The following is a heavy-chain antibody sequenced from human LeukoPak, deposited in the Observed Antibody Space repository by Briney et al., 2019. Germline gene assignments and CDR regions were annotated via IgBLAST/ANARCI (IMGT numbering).Heavy chain of an antibody. Sequence: PGGSLRLSCAASGFTVSSNYMSWVRQAPGKGLEWVSAIYSGDSTYYADSVKGRFTISRDNSKNTLYLQMNSLRAEDTAVYYCARRSVRYGYGLLQDDAFDIWGQGTMVTVSS. V-gene: IGHV3-53*01. CDR2: IYSGDST. CDR1: GFTVSSNY. CDR3: ARRSVRYGYGLLQDDAFDI. J-gene: IGHJ3*02. D-gene: IGHD5-18*01.